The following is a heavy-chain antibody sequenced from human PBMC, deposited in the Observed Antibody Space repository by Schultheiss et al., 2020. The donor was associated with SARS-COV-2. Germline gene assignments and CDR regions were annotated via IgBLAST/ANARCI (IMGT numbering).Heavy chain of an antibody. J-gene: IGHJ5*02. CDR3: AITRRAWFDP. CDR1: TFSFSRYS. V-gene: IGHV3-23*01. CDR2: ISGSGGST. Sequence: GGSLRLSCATSTFSFSRYSMNWVRQAPGKGLEWVSAISGSGGSTYYADSVKGRFTISRDNSKNTLYLQMNSLRAEDTAVYYCAITRRAWFDPWGQGTLVTVSS.